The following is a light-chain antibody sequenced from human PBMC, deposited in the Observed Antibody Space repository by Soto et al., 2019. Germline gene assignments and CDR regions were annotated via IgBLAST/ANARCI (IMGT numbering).Light chain of an antibody. V-gene: IGKV1-39*01. CDR1: QSISSY. J-gene: IGKJ5*01. CDR2: AAS. CDR3: QQGYSTLIP. Sequence: DIQRTQSPSSLSAYLGDRVAITCLASQSISSYLNWYQQKPGKAPKVLIYAASNLQSGVPSRFSGSGSGTDFALTISSLQPEDFATYYCQQGYSTLIPFGQGTRLAI.